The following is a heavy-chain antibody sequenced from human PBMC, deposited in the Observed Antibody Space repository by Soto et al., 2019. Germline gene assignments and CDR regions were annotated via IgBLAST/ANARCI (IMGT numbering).Heavy chain of an antibody. Sequence: QVQLVQSGAEVKKPGASVKVSCKASGYTFTSYDINWVRQATGQGLEWMGWMNPNSGNTGYAQKFQGRVTMTRNTSISTAYMERSSLRSEDTAGYFCARYPEQWLDEDYLGQGTLVTVSS. CDR3: ARYPEQWLDEDY. D-gene: IGHD6-19*01. J-gene: IGHJ4*02. CDR1: GYTFTSYD. CDR2: MNPNSGNT. V-gene: IGHV1-8*01.